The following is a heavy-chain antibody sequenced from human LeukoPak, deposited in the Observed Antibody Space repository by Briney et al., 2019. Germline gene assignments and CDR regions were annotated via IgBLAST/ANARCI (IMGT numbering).Heavy chain of an antibody. Sequence: SETLSLTCTVSGGSISSYYWSWIQQPPGKGLEWIGYIYYSGSTNYNPSLKSRVTISVDTSKNQFSLKLSSVTAADTAVYYCARDKLWFGEGGAFDIWGQGTMVTVSS. D-gene: IGHD3-10*01. V-gene: IGHV4-59*01. J-gene: IGHJ3*02. CDR2: IYYSGST. CDR1: GGSISSYY. CDR3: ARDKLWFGEGGAFDI.